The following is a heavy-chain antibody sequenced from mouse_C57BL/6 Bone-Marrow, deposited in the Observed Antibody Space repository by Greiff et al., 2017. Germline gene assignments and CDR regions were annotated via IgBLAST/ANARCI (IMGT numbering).Heavy chain of an antibody. V-gene: IGHV1-50*01. CDR2: IDPSDSYT. CDR1: GYTFTSYW. D-gene: IGHD2-4*01. J-gene: IGHJ1*03. CDR3: ARSGDYEYFDV. Sequence: VQLQQPGAELVKPGASVKLSCKASGYTFTSYWMQWVKQRPGQGLAWIGEIDPSDSYTNYNQKFKGKATLTVDTSSSTAYMQLSSLTSEDSAVYYCARSGDYEYFDVWGTGTTVTVSS.